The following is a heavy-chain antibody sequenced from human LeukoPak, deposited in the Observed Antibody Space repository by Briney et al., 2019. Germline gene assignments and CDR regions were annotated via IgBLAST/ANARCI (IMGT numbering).Heavy chain of an antibody. CDR2: ITSPVGRI. CDR1: GLTLSPYS. Sequence: NPGGSLRLLCAACGLTLSPYSMNWARQAPGEGLEWVSSITSPVGRIYYADSLKGRITISRANARSTLSLQMNSRRAEDAAVYYWATDGRSSGWYGFDYWGQGILVTVSS. V-gene: IGHV3-21*03. CDR3: ATDGRSSGWYGFDY. J-gene: IGHJ4*02. D-gene: IGHD6-19*01.